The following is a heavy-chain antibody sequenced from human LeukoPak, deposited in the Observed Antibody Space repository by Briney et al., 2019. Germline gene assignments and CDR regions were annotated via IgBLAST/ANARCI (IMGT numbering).Heavy chain of an antibody. Sequence: GGSLRLSCTASGFTFGAYAVSWVRQAPGKGLEWVGFIGSKAYGGTTEYAASVKGRFTISRDDSKSIAYLQMNSLKTEDTAVYYCTRAIAKNDYWGQGTLVTVSS. V-gene: IGHV3-49*04. D-gene: IGHD3-16*02. CDR2: IGSKAYGGTT. CDR1: GFTFGAYA. CDR3: TRAIAKNDY. J-gene: IGHJ4*02.